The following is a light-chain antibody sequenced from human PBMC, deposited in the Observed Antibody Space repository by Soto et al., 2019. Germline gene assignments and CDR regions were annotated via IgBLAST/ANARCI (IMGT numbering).Light chain of an antibody. V-gene: IGKV1-6*01. J-gene: IGKJ1*01. CDR1: QSISSY. Sequence: IQMTQSPSSLSASVGDRVTITCRASQSISSYLNWYQQKPGKAPKLLIYAASTLQSGVPSRFSGSGSGTDFTLTISSLQPEDSATYYCLQDFSYPRTFGQGTKVDIK. CDR3: LQDFSYPRT. CDR2: AAS.